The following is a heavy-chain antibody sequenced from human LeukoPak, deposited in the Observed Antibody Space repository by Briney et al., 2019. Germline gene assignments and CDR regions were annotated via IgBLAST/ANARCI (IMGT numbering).Heavy chain of an antibody. Sequence: SETLSLTCTVSGGSIRGDYWGWIRQPPGKGLAFIGHVFYTGVTNYNPSLKSRVTISVDTSKNQFSLKLSSVTAAGTAIYYCARAFRDDAFDIWGQGTMVTVSS. J-gene: IGHJ3*02. CDR3: ARAFRDDAFDI. CDR2: VFYTGVT. CDR1: GGSIRGDY. V-gene: IGHV4-59*01.